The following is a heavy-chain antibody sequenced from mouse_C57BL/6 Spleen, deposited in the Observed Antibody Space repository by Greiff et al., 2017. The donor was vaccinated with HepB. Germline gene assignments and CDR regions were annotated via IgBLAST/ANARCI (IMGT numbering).Heavy chain of an antibody. D-gene: IGHD2-4*01. Sequence: VQLQQSGAELVKPGASVKISCKASGYAFSSYWMNWVKQRPGTGLEWIGQIYPGDGDTNYNGKFKGKATLTADKSSSTAYMQLSSLTSEDSAVYFCARHDDDGYYAMDYWGQGTSVTVSS. J-gene: IGHJ4*01. CDR2: IYPGDGDT. V-gene: IGHV1-80*01. CDR3: ARHDDDGYYAMDY. CDR1: GYAFSSYW.